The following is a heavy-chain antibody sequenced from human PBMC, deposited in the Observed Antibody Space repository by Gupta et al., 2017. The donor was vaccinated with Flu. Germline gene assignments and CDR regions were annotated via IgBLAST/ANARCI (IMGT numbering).Heavy chain of an antibody. D-gene: IGHD1-26*01. V-gene: IGHV3-15*01. Sequence: EVQLVESGGGLVKHGGSLRLSCAASGFTFSNAWMSWVRQAPGKGLEWVGRIKSKTDGGTTDYAAPVKGRFTISRDDSKNTLYLQMNSLKTEDTAVYYCTTHKKLVGATPRNDYWGQGTLVTVSS. CDR2: IKSKTDGGTT. CDR3: TTHKKLVGATPRNDY. CDR1: GFTFSNAW. J-gene: IGHJ4*02.